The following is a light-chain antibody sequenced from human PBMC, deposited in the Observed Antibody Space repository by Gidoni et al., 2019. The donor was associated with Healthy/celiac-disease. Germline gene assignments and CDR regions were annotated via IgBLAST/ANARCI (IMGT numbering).Light chain of an antibody. CDR2: EGS. V-gene: IGLV2-23*01. Sequence: QSALTQPSSVSASPGQSFTISCTGTSSDVLSYNLVSWYQQHPGKAPQLMIYEGSKRPSGISNRFSGSKSGNTASLTISGLQAEDEADYYCCSYAGSSTWVFGGGTKLTVL. CDR3: CSYAGSSTWV. CDR1: SSDVLSYNL. J-gene: IGLJ3*02.